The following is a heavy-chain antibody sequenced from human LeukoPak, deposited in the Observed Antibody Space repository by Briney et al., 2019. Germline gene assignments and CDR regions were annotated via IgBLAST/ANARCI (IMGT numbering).Heavy chain of an antibody. J-gene: IGHJ3*02. CDR2: IIPIFGTA. CDR3: AREQTVYAFNI. CDR1: GGTFSSYA. Sequence: GASVKVSCKASGGTFSSYAISWVRRAPGQGLEWMGGIIPIFGTANYAQKFQGRVTITADESTSTAYMELRSLRSDDTAVYYCAREQTVYAFNIWGQGTMVTVSS. D-gene: IGHD4-11*01. V-gene: IGHV1-69*01.